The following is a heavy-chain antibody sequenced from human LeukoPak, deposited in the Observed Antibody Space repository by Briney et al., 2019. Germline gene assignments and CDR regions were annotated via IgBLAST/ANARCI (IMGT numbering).Heavy chain of an antibody. CDR3: AKDHSNYFDY. D-gene: IGHD4-11*01. V-gene: IGHV3-23*01. CDR2: SGSGGST. J-gene: IGHJ4*02. CDR1: GFTLSSYA. Sequence: GGSLRLSCAASGFTLSSYAMSWVRQAPGKGLEWVSASGSGGSTYYADSVKGRFTISRDNSKNTLYLQMHGLRAEDTAVYYCAKDHSNYFDYWGQGTLVTVSS.